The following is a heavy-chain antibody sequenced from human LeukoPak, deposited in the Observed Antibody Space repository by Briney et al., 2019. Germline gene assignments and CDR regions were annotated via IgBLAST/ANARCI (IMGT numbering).Heavy chain of an antibody. CDR3: AKRPTELERRPPFDY. J-gene: IGHJ4*02. CDR2: ISGSGAST. Sequence: PGGSLRLSCAASGFSFTTYWMSWVRQAPGKGLEWVSAISGSGASTYYADSVKGRFTISRDNSKNTLYLQMNSLRAEDTAVYYCAKRPTELERRPPFDYWGQGTLVTVSS. CDR1: GFSFTTYW. D-gene: IGHD1-1*01. V-gene: IGHV3-23*01.